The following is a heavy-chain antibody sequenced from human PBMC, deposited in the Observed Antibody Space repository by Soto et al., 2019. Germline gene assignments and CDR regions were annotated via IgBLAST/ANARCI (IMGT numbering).Heavy chain of an antibody. Sequence: SETLSLTCAVSGYSSSSSNWWGWIRQPPGKGLEWIGYIYYSGTTYYNPSLKSRVTMSVDTSKNQFSLKLTSVTAVDTAVYYCARREIQGPIDYWGRGALVTVSS. CDR1: GYSSSSSNW. D-gene: IGHD1-26*01. V-gene: IGHV4-28*01. CDR3: ARREIQGPIDY. J-gene: IGHJ4*02. CDR2: IYYSGTT.